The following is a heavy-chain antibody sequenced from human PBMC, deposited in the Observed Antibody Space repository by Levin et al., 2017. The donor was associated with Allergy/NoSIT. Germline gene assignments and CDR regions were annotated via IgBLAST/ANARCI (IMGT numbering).Heavy chain of an antibody. Sequence: PGWSLRLSCAASGFTFSGYWMSWVRQAPGKGLEWVANIKQDGSEKYYVDSVKGRFTISRDNAKNSLFLQMHSLRAEDTAVYYCARGRYLDVWGQGTTVTVSS. CDR3: ARGRYLDV. V-gene: IGHV3-7*01. CDR2: IKQDGSEK. CDR1: GFTFSGYW. J-gene: IGHJ6*02. D-gene: IGHD3-9*01.